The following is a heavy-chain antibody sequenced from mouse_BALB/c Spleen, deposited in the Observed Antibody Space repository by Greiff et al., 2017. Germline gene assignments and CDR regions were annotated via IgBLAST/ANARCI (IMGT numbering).Heavy chain of an antibody. D-gene: IGHD2-3*01. CDR1: GYTFTSYT. V-gene: IGHV1-4*02. Sequence: QVQLQQSAAELARPGASVKMSCKASGYTFTSYTMHWVKQRPGQGLEWIGYINPSSGYTEYNQKFKDKTTLTADKSSSTAYMQLSSLTSEDSAVYYCARRTGYFYAMDYWGQGTSVTVSS. CDR3: ARRTGYFYAMDY. J-gene: IGHJ4*01. CDR2: INPSSGYT.